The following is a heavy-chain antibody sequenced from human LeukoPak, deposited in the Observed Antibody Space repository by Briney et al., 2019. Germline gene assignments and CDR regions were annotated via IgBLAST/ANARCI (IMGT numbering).Heavy chain of an antibody. V-gene: IGHV3-23*01. CDR2: ISYSSDAT. Sequence: GGSLRLSCAASGFSFSNYAMSWVRQAPGKGLEWVSSISYSSDATYNADSVKGRFTISRDNSKNTLYVQMSSLRAEDSAVYYCAKDARRTSGWYYFDYWGRGTLVTVSS. D-gene: IGHD6-19*01. J-gene: IGHJ4*02. CDR1: GFSFSNYA. CDR3: AKDARRTSGWYYFDY.